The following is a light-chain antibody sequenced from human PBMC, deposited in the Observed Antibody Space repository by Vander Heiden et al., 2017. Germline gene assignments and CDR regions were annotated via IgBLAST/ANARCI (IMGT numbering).Light chain of an antibody. CDR2: GQG. CDR3: NSRDTSGNSPYV. CDR1: SLRRYY. Sequence: SSELTQYPAVSVALGQTVRITCQGDSLRRYYASWYQQKPGQAPLLVMFGQGNRPSGIPYRFSGSSSGDTASLTITGAQAEDEADYYCNSRDTSGNSPYVFGTGTKVTVL. V-gene: IGLV3-19*01. J-gene: IGLJ1*01.